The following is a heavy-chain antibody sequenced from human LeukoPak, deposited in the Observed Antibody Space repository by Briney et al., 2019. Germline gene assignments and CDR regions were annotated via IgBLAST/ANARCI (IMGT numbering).Heavy chain of an antibody. Sequence: ASVKVSFKASGGTFSSYAISWVRQAPGQGLEWMGGIIPIFGTANYAQKFQGRVTITADKSTSTASMELRSLRSDDTAVYYCARDHAAGWELPLNWFDPWGQGTLVTVSS. J-gene: IGHJ5*02. V-gene: IGHV1-69*06. CDR2: IIPIFGTA. CDR1: GGTFSSYA. D-gene: IGHD1-26*01. CDR3: ARDHAAGWELPLNWFDP.